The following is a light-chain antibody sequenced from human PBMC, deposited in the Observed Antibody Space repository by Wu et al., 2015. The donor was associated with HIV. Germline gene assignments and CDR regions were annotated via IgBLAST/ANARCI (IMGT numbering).Light chain of an antibody. Sequence: EIVMTQSPATLSVSPGERATLSCRASQSVSDKLAWYQQKPGQAPRILMFGASTRASDIPARFSGSGSGTEFTLTISSLEPEDFAVYYCQQRSNWPPGTFGGGTKVEIK. CDR1: QSVSDK. CDR3: QQRSNWPPGT. J-gene: IGKJ4*01. CDR2: GAS. V-gene: IGKV3-15*01.